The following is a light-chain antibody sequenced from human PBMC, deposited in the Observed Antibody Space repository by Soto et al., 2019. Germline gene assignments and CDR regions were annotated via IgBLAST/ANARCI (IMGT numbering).Light chain of an antibody. J-gene: IGKJ4*01. V-gene: IGKV3-15*01. CDR3: QQYNVWPLT. CDR1: QSVSSN. Sequence: EIVMTQSPATLSVSPGERATLSCRASQSVSSNLAWYQQKPGQTPKLLFYVASTSATGIPARFSGSGSGTEFTLTISSLQSEDFAVYYCQQYNVWPLTFGGGTKVEFK. CDR2: VAS.